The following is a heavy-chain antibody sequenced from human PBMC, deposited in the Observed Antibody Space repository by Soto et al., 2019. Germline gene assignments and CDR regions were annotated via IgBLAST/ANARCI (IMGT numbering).Heavy chain of an antibody. CDR1: GFTFSSYA. J-gene: IGHJ6*02. Sequence: GGSLRLSCAASGFTFSSYAMSWVRQAPGKGLEWVSAISGSGGSTYYGDSVTGRFTISRDNSKNTLYLQMNSLRAKGTAVYYCAKSPTEQLVQAYYYGMDVWGQGTTVTVSS. CDR3: AKSPTEQLVQAYYYGMDV. V-gene: IGHV3-23*01. D-gene: IGHD6-6*01. CDR2: ISGSGGST.